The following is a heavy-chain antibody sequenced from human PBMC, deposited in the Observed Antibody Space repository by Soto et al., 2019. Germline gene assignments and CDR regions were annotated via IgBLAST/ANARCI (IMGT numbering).Heavy chain of an antibody. V-gene: IGHV3-23*01. CDR1: GFTFSSYA. CDR2: ISSNGFST. CDR3: AQTIVEAGTDY. J-gene: IGHJ4*02. Sequence: EVQLLESGGGLVQPGGSLRLSCAASGFTFSSYAMNWVRQAPGKGLEWVSVISSNGFSTYYADSVKGRFTISRDNSKNTLYLQMNSLGAEDTAVYYCAQTIVEAGTDYWGQGTLVTVSS. D-gene: IGHD6-13*01.